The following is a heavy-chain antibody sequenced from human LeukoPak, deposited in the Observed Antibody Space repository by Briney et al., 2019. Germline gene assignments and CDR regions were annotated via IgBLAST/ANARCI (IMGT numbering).Heavy chain of an antibody. J-gene: IGHJ4*02. D-gene: IGHD1-26*01. V-gene: IGHV4-39*01. CDR3: AKSGGYGLIDY. Sequence: PSETLSLTCAVSGTSISGSGYYWGWIRQPPGKGLEWIGNIYYSGSTYYNASLQSRVTISIDTSKNQFSLRLNSVTAADTAMYYCAKSGGYGLIDYWGQGTLVTVSS. CDR1: GTSISGSGYY. CDR2: IYYSGST.